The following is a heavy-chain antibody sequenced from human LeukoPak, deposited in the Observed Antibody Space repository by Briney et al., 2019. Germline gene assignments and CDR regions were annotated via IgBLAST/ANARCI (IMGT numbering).Heavy chain of an antibody. D-gene: IGHD2-15*01. CDR1: GYSFTIYW. CDR3: AGRESGGYYIDY. J-gene: IGHJ4*02. V-gene: IGHV5-51*01. CDR2: IYPGDSDT. Sequence: GESLKISCKASGYSFTIYWIAWVRQMPGKGLEWMGIIYPGDSDTIYSPSFQGQVTISADKSVRTAYLQWSSLKTSDTAMYYCAGRESGGYYIDYWGQGTLVTVSS.